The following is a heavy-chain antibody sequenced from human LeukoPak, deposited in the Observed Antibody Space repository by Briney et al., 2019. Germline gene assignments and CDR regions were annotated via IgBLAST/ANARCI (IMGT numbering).Heavy chain of an antibody. CDR3: AKGSPNHLLQGHAFDI. V-gene: IGHV3-30*02. CDR2: IWYGGSNK. CDR1: GFTFSSYG. D-gene: IGHD1-14*01. Sequence: PGGSLRLSCAASGFTFSSYGLHWVRQAPGKGLEWVAVIWYGGSNKYYADSVKGRFTISRDNSKNTLYLQMNSLRAEDTAVYYCAKGSPNHLLQGHAFDIWGQGTMVTVSS. J-gene: IGHJ3*02.